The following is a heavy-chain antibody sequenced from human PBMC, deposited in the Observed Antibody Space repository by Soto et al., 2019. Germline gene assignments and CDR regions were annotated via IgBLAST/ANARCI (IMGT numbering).Heavy chain of an antibody. CDR2: ISGSGGST. CDR3: AKGTVPLYYDSSGYLEYFQH. J-gene: IGHJ1*01. V-gene: IGHV3-23*01. Sequence: PGGSLRLSCAASGFTFSSYAMSWVRQAPGKGLEWVSAISGSGGSTYYADSVKGRFTISRDNSKNTLYLQMNSLRAEDTAVYYCAKGTVPLYYDSSGYLEYFQHWGQGTLVTVS. CDR1: GFTFSSYA. D-gene: IGHD3-22*01.